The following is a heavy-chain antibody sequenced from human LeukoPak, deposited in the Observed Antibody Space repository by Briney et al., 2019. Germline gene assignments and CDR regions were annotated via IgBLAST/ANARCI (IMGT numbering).Heavy chain of an antibody. CDR2: IYSSGNT. J-gene: IGHJ4*02. V-gene: IGHV4-39*07. CDR3: ARGGGSSGYYYDY. Sequence: SETLSLTCTVSGGSISTTNYYWGWIRQPPGRDLEWIGSIYSSGNTYYNPSLESRVTISVDTSKNQFSLKLSSVTAADTAVYYCARGGGSSGYYYDYWGQGTLVTVSS. D-gene: IGHD3-22*01. CDR1: GGSISTTNYY.